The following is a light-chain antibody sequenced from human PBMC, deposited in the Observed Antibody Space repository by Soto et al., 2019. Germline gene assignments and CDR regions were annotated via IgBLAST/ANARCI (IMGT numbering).Light chain of an antibody. V-gene: IGKV3-15*01. CDR3: QQYINWPLT. J-gene: IGKJ4*01. CDR1: QSVSSN. Sequence: EIVMTQSPATLSVSPGERATLSCRASQSVSSNLAWYQQKPGQAPRLLIYGVSIRATGIPARFSGSGSETEFTLTISSLQSEDFAVYYWQQYINWPLTFGGGTKVEIK. CDR2: GVS.